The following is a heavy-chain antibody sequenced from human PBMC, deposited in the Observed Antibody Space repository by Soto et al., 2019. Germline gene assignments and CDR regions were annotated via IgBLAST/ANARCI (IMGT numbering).Heavy chain of an antibody. J-gene: IGHJ5*02. CDR3: ARGRLPHYNWFDP. CDR2: INHSGST. V-gene: IGHV4-4*02. Sequence: SETLSLTCEVFGDSISSSHWWNWVRQPPGKGLEWIGEINHSGSTNYNPSLKSRVTISVDTSKNQFSLKLSSVTAADTAVYYCARGRLPHYNWFDPWGQGTLVTVSS. D-gene: IGHD6-25*01. CDR1: GDSISSSHW.